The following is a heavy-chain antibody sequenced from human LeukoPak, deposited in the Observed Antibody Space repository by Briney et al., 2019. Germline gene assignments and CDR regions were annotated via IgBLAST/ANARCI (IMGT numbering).Heavy chain of an antibody. J-gene: IGHJ4*02. D-gene: IGHD3-22*01. Sequence: ASVKVSCKASGYTFTSYYMHWVRHAPGQGLEWMGIINPSGGSTSYAQKFQGRITMTRDTSTSTVYMELSSLRSEDTAVYYCARESTMIVVVKKYYFDSWGQGTLVTVSS. CDR3: ARESTMIVVVKKYYFDS. V-gene: IGHV1-46*01. CDR1: GYTFTSYY. CDR2: INPSGGST.